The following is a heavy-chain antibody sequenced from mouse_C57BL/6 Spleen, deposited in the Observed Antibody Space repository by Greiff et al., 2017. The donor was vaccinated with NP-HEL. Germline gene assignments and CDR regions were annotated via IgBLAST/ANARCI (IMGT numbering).Heavy chain of an antibody. D-gene: IGHD6-1*01. CDR1: VFTFSDYG. CDR2: ISSGSSTI. Sequence: EVKLMESGGGLVKPGGSLKLSCAASVFTFSDYGMHWVRQAPEKGLEWVAYISSGSSTIYYADTVKGRFTISRDNAKNTLFLQMTSLRSEDTAMYYCAGGPLYYAMDYWGQGTSVTVSS. V-gene: IGHV5-17*01. CDR3: AGGPLYYAMDY. J-gene: IGHJ4*01.